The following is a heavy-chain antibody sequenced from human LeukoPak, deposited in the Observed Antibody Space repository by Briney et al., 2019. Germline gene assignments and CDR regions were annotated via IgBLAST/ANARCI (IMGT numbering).Heavy chain of an antibody. CDR3: AGGGSYLRYYFDH. Sequence: PSETLSLTCTVSGVSISNYYWSWIRQPPGKGLEWIGHIYYSESTNYNPSLKSRVTISVDTSKNQFSLKLSSVSAADTAVYYCAGGGSYLRYYFDHWGQGTLVTVSS. CDR2: IYYSEST. J-gene: IGHJ4*02. CDR1: GVSISNYY. V-gene: IGHV4-59*08. D-gene: IGHD1-26*01.